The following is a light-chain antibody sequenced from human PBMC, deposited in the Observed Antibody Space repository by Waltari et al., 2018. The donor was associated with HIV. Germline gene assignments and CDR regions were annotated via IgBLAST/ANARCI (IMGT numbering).Light chain of an antibody. V-gene: IGLV1-47*01. CDR2: RSN. J-gene: IGLJ2*01. Sequence: QSVLTQPPSASGTPGQRVTISCSGSSSNIGSNYVYWYQQLPGTAPKLLIYRSNQRPSGVPGRFSGSKSGTSASLAISGLRSEDEADYYCAAWDDSLSGYVVFGGGTKLTVL. CDR1: SSNIGSNY. CDR3: AAWDDSLSGYVV.